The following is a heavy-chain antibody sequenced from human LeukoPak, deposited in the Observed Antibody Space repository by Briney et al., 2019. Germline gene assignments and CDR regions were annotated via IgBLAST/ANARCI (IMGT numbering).Heavy chain of an antibody. Sequence: SETLSLTCTVSGGSISSSSYYWSWIRQPAGKGLEWIGRIYTSGGTNYNPSLKSRVTISIDTSKNQLSLNLSSVTAADTAVYYCARGPVGPTDWFDPWGQGTLVIVSS. D-gene: IGHD1-26*01. J-gene: IGHJ5*02. CDR1: GGSISSSSYY. CDR3: ARGPVGPTDWFDP. V-gene: IGHV4-61*02. CDR2: IYTSGGT.